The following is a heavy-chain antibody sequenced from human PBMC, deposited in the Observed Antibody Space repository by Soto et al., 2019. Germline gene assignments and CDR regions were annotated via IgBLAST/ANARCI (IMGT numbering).Heavy chain of an antibody. J-gene: IGHJ4*02. CDR1: GFSVTANY. D-gene: IGHD5-12*01. CDR3: HGYGY. CDR2: IYSGGST. V-gene: IGHV3-53*01. Sequence: EVQVVESGGGLIQPGGSLRLSCEVSGFSVTANYMSWVRQAPEKGLEWVSVIYSGGSTYYVDSVTGRFSISRDISKNTLYLQMNSLRAEDTAVYYCHGYGYWGQGTLVTVSS.